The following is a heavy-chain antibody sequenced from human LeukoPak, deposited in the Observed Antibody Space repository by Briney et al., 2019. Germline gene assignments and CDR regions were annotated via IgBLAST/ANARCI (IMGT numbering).Heavy chain of an antibody. CDR2: TSSSSSTI. CDR1: GFTFSSYW. Sequence: QPGGSLRLSCAASGFTFSSYWMHWVRQAPGKGLEWVSYTSSSSSTIYYADSVKGRFTISRDNAKNSLYLQMNSLRDEDTAVYYCARASFQRWLQLGGDWGQGALVTVSS. CDR3: ARASFQRWLQLGGD. J-gene: IGHJ4*02. D-gene: IGHD5-24*01. V-gene: IGHV3-48*02.